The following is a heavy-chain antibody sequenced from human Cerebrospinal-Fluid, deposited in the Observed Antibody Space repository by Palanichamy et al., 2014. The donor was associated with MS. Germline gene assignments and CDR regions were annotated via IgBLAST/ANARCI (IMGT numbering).Heavy chain of an antibody. CDR2: ISTYNGKK. V-gene: IGHV1-18*01. Sequence: QVQLVQSGGGVKKPGASVKVSCKTSGYSFSGYGISWVRQAPGQGLEWMGWISTYNGKKNSAQTLRGRLTMTTDTSTSTAYMELRSLRSDDTAVYYCARTYFYGSENRQEYDWFDPWGQGTLVTVSS. D-gene: IGHD2/OR15-2a*01. CDR3: ARTYFYGSENRQEYDWFDP. CDR1: GYSFSGYG. J-gene: IGHJ5*02.